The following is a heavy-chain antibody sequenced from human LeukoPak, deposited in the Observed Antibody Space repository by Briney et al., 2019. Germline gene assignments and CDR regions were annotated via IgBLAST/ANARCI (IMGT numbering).Heavy chain of an antibody. CDR1: GYTFTGYY. Sequence: ASVKVSCKACGYTFTGYYMHWVRQAPGQGLEWMGWINPNSGGTNYAQKFQGRVTMTRDTSISTAYMELSRLRSDDTAVYYCARDRWEQYAFDIWGQGTMVTVSS. CDR3: ARDRWEQYAFDI. CDR2: INPNSGGT. V-gene: IGHV1-2*02. D-gene: IGHD1-26*01. J-gene: IGHJ3*02.